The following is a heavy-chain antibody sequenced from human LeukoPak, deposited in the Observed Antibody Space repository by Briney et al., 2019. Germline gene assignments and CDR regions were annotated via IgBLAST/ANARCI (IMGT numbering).Heavy chain of an antibody. CDR1: GFTFSSYG. D-gene: IGHD3-22*01. Sequence: GRSLRLSCAASGFTFSSYGMHWVRQAPGKGLEWVAVIWYDGSNKYYADSVKGRFTISRDNSKDTLYLQMNSLRAEDTAVYYCARARSVVVIDDAFDIWGQGTMVTVSS. J-gene: IGHJ3*02. V-gene: IGHV3-33*01. CDR3: ARARSVVVIDDAFDI. CDR2: IWYDGSNK.